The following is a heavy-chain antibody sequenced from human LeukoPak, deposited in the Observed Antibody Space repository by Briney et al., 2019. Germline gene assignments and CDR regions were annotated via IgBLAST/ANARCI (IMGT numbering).Heavy chain of an antibody. J-gene: IGHJ4*02. V-gene: IGHV5-51*01. D-gene: IGHD4-17*01. CDR1: GYSFTSYW. Sequence: GGSLRLSCNGSGYSFTSYWIGWVRQMPGKGLEWMGIIYPGDSDTRYSPSFQGQVTISADKSISTAYLQWSSLKASDTAMYYCARRGYGDSYYFDYWGQGTLVTVSS. CDR2: IYPGDSDT. CDR3: ARRGYGDSYYFDY.